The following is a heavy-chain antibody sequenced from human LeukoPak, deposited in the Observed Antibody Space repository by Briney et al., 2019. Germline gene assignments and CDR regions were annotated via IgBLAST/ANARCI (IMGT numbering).Heavy chain of an antibody. CDR3: ARLFYHDGWPSTGYMDV. CDR1: GFTLRSYG. D-gene: IGHD2/OR15-2a*01. V-gene: IGHV3-21*01. J-gene: IGHJ6*03. Sequence: PGGSLRLSCAASGFTLRSYGMNWVRQAPGKGLEWISSISSSGSYIYYADSVTGRFTISKDDAKNSLFLQMNSLRAEDTAVYYCARLFYHDGWPSTGYMDVWGKGTTVTVSS. CDR2: ISSSGSYI.